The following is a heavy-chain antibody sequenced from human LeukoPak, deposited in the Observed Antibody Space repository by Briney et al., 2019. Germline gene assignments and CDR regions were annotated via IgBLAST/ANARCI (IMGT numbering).Heavy chain of an antibody. D-gene: IGHD3-10*02. CDR1: GFTFSSYA. V-gene: IGHV3-74*01. CDR2: INSDGSST. J-gene: IGHJ6*04. Sequence: GGSLRLSCAASGFTFSSYAMHWVRQAPGKGLVWVSRINSDGSSTSYADSVKGRFTISRDNAKNTLYLQMNSLRAEDTAVYYCAELGITMIGGVWGKGTTVTISS. CDR3: AELGITMIGGV.